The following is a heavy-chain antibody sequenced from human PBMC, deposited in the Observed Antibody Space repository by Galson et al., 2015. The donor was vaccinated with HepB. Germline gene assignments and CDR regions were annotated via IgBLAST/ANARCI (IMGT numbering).Heavy chain of an antibody. CDR1: GGTFSSYA. D-gene: IGHD3-10*01. V-gene: IGHV1-69*04. J-gene: IGHJ4*02. Sequence: SVKVSCKASGGTFSSYAISWVRQAPGQGLEWMGRIIPMLGIADYAQKFQGRVTITADKSTSTAYMELSSLRSGDTAVYYCARAHTGGVYWGQGTLVTVSS. CDR3: ARAHTGGVY. CDR2: IIPMLGIA.